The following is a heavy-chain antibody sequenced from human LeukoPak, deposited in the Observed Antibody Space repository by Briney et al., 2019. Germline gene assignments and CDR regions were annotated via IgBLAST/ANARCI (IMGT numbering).Heavy chain of an antibody. Sequence: GESLRLSCAASGFKFDDYGMSWVRQAPGKGLEWASGISWNGGNTGYADSVKGRFTISRDNAKNSLFLQVNSLRADDTAFYYCAREGIYCVNGVCYLDYWGQGTLVTVSS. CDR2: ISWNGGNT. CDR1: GFKFDDYG. D-gene: IGHD2-8*01. CDR3: AREGIYCVNGVCYLDY. V-gene: IGHV3-20*04. J-gene: IGHJ4*02.